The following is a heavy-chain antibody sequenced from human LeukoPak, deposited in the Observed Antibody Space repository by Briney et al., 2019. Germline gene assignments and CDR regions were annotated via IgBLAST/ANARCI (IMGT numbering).Heavy chain of an antibody. J-gene: IGHJ4*02. CDR2: IGVSSSTI. Sequence: GGSLRLSCAASGFIFSSCIFNWVRQAPGKGLEWVSYIGVSSSTIYYADSVKGRFTISRDNAKNSLYLQMNSLRAEDTAVYYCARDLHPRYYLPDYWGQGTLVTVSS. CDR3: ARDLHPRYYLPDY. D-gene: IGHD1-26*01. V-gene: IGHV3-48*04. CDR1: GFIFSSCI.